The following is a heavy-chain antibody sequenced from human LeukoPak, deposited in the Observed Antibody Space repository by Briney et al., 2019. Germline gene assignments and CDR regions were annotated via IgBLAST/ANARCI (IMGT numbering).Heavy chain of an antibody. J-gene: IGHJ4*02. CDR1: GGSINSYY. V-gene: IGHV4-4*07. Sequence: SETLSLTCTVSGGSINSYYWSWIRQPAGKGLEWIGRIYSGGSTNYNPSLKSRVTMSVDTSKNQFSRKLGSVTAADTAVYYCARDEQGYAYFDYWGQGTLVTVSS. D-gene: IGHD5-18*01. CDR2: IYSGGST. CDR3: ARDEQGYAYFDY.